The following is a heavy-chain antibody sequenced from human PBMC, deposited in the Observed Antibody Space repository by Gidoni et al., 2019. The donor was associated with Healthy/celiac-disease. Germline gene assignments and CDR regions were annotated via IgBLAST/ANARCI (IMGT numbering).Heavy chain of an antibody. CDR3: ATLVAAPHYNWFDP. CDR1: GFTFSSYG. V-gene: IGHV3-30*03. Sequence: QVQLVESGGGVVQPGRSLRLSCAASGFTFSSYGMHWVRQAPGKGLEWVAVISYDGSNKYYADSVKGRFTISRDNSKNTLYLQMNSLRAEDTAVYYCATLVAAPHYNWFDPWGQGTLVTVSS. D-gene: IGHD2-15*01. CDR2: ISYDGSNK. J-gene: IGHJ5*02.